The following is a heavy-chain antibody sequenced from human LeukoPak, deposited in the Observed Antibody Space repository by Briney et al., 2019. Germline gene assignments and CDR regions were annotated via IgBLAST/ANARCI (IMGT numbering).Heavy chain of an antibody. V-gene: IGHV3-30-3*01. CDR3: ARGGAYDYGVLDA. J-gene: IGHJ5*02. D-gene: IGHD4/OR15-4a*01. CDR1: GFTFSSYA. CDR2: ISYDGSNK. Sequence: PGGSLRLSCAASGFTFSSYAMHWVRQAPGKGLEWAAVISYDGSNKYYADSVKGRFTISRDNSKNTLYLQMNSLRADDTAVYYCARGGAYDYGVLDAWGQGTLFTVSS.